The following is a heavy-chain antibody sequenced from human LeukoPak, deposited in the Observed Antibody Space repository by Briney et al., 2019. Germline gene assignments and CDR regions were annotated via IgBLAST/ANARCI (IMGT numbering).Heavy chain of an antibody. D-gene: IGHD1-26*01. CDR3: AKTFGKWELLPFDY. CDR1: GFTFSSYA. CDR2: ISGSGGST. Sequence: GGSLRLSCAASGFTFSSYAMSWVRQAPGKGLEWVSAISGSGGSTYYADSVEGRFTISRDNSKNTLYLQMNSLRAEDTAVYYCAKTFGKWELLPFDYWGQGTLVTVSS. V-gene: IGHV3-23*01. J-gene: IGHJ4*02.